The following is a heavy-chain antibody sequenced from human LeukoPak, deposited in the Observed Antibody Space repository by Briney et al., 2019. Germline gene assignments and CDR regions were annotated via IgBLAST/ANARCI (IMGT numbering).Heavy chain of an antibody. CDR1: GFTFSSYS. V-gene: IGHV3-48*04. CDR3: ARDGYDILTGYQNYYYYMDV. J-gene: IGHJ6*03. CDR2: ISSSGSTI. D-gene: IGHD3-9*01. Sequence: PGGSLRLSCAASGFTFSSYSMNWVRQALGKGLEWVSYISSSGSTIYYADSVKGRFTISRDNAKNSLYLQMNSLRAEDTAVYYCARDGYDILTGYQNYYYYMDVWGKGTTVTISS.